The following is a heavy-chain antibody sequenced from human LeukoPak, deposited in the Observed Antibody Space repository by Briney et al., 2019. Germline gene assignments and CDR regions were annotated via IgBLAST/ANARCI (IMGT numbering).Heavy chain of an antibody. Sequence: GASVKVSCKASGYTFTGYYMHWVRQAPGRGLEWMGWINPNSGGTNYAQKFQGRVTMTRDTSISTAYMELSRLRSDDTAVYYCARGGSTYYDILTGYHPPGDFDYWGQGTLVTVSS. V-gene: IGHV1-2*02. D-gene: IGHD3-9*01. J-gene: IGHJ4*02. CDR1: GYTFTGYY. CDR2: INPNSGGT. CDR3: ARGGSTYYDILTGYHPPGDFDY.